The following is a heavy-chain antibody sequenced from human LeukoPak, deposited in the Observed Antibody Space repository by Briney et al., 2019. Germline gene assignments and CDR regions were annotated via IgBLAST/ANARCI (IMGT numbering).Heavy chain of an antibody. J-gene: IGHJ5*02. D-gene: IGHD3-3*01. CDR2: IIPIFGTA. V-gene: IGHV1-69*01. CDR3: ARYDFWSGFGWSDP. Sequence: SVKDSCKASGGTFSSYAISWVRQAPGQGLEWMGGIIPIFGTANYAQKFQGRVTITADESTSTAYMELSSLRSEDTAVYYCARYDFWSGFGWSDPWGQGTLVTVSS. CDR1: GGTFSSYA.